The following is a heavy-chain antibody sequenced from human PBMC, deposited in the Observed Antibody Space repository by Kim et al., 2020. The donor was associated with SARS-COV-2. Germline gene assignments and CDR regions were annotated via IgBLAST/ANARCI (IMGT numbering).Heavy chain of an antibody. D-gene: IGHD2-15*01. CDR1: GFTFSDHY. CDR2: IKQDGSET. CDR3: ARESRIVVAGSPRDDASDI. J-gene: IGHJ3*02. V-gene: IGHV3-7*01. Sequence: GGSLRLSCVGSGFTFSDHYMTWVRQAPGKGLEWVGNIKQDGSETFYADFVKGRFTVSRDNAKNSVYLQVHGLRAEDTAVYYCARESRIVVAGSPRDDASDIWGHGTMVTVST.